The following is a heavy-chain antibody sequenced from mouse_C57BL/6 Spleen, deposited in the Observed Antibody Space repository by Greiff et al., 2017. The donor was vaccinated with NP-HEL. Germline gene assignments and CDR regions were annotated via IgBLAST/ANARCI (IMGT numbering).Heavy chain of an antibody. J-gene: IGHJ2*01. CDR2: IYPGSGST. CDR1: GYTFTSYW. CDR3: ARSGDYALDY. V-gene: IGHV1-55*01. Sequence: QVQLQQPGAELVKPGASVKMSCKASGYTFTSYWITWVKQRPGQGLEWIGDIYPGSGSTNYNEKFKSKATLTVDTSSSTAYMQLSSLTSEDSAGYYCARSGDYALDYWGQSTTLTVSS. D-gene: IGHD2-4*01.